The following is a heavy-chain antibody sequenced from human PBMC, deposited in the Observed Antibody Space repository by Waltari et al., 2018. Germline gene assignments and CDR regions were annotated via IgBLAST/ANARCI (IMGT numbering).Heavy chain of an antibody. CDR1: GDSVTSGSYY. CDR3: ARAFGSGSYAWFDS. Sequence: QLQLQESGPGLVKPSETLSLTCSVSGDSVTSGSYYWGWIRQPPRKGLEWIGIMYYRGSSYRNPSRKSRVTISVDTSKNQFSLKLSSVAAADTAVYYCARAFGSGSYAWFDSWGQGTLVTVSS. D-gene: IGHD3-10*01. J-gene: IGHJ5*01. CDR2: MYYRGSS. V-gene: IGHV4-39*01.